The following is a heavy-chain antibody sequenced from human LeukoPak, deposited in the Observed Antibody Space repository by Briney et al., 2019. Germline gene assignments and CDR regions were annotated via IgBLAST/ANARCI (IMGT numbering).Heavy chain of an antibody. V-gene: IGHV3-11*01. J-gene: IGHJ4*02. Sequence: GGSLRLPCAASGFTFSDYYMSWIRQAPGKGLEWVSYISSSGSTIYYADSVKGRFTISRDNAKNSLYLQMNSLRAEDTAVYYCARVHRSGGQPPDYWGQGTLVTVSS. CDR3: ARVHRSGGQPPDY. D-gene: IGHD4-23*01. CDR2: ISSSGSTI. CDR1: GFTFSDYY.